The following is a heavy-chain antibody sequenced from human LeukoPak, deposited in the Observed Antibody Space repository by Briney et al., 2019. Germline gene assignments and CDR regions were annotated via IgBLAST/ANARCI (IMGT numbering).Heavy chain of an antibody. CDR3: ARRRAMVRGVMRYFDY. CDR1: GGSFSGYY. CDR2: INHSGST. V-gene: IGHV4-34*01. D-gene: IGHD3-10*01. J-gene: IGHJ4*02. Sequence: SETLSLTCAVYGGSFSGYYWSWIRQPPGKGLEWVGEINHSGSTNYNPSLKSRVTISVDTSKNQFSLKLSSVTAADTAVYYCARRRAMVRGVMRYFDYWGQGTLVTVSS.